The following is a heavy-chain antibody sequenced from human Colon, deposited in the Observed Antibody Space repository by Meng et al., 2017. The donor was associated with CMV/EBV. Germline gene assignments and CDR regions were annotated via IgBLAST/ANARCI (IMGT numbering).Heavy chain of an antibody. Sequence: GESLKISCATSGFTFSDYPMNWVRQAPGKGLEWVSFISEGSSSILYADSVTGRFTISRDNSDNTLYLQMNSLSGGDTAVYYCARVMASRTDAFDIWGQGTMVTVSS. CDR1: GFTFSDYP. V-gene: IGHV3-21*01. CDR3: ARVMASRTDAFDI. D-gene: IGHD5-24*01. CDR2: ISEGSSSI. J-gene: IGHJ3*02.